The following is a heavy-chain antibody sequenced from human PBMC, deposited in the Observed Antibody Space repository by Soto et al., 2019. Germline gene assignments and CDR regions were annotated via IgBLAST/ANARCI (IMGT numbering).Heavy chain of an antibody. V-gene: IGHV3-30*18. CDR1: GFTFSSYG. D-gene: IGHD3-22*01. CDR2: ISYDGSNK. J-gene: IGHJ4*02. CDR3: AKDNNTHIYNDRSVQPLPTDRFPPPH. Sequence: QVQLVESGGGVVQPGRSLRLSCAASGFTFSSYGMHWVRQAPGKGLEWVAVISYDGSNKYYADSVKGRFTISRDNSKNTLYLQMNRMRAEDTAVYYCAKDNNTHIYNDRSVQPLPTDRFPPPHWGQGTLVTVSS.